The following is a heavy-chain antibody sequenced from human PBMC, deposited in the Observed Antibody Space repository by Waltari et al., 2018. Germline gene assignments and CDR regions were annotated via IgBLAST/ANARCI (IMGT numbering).Heavy chain of an antibody. V-gene: IGHV4-59*08. J-gene: IGHJ5*02. CDR1: GGSINNYC. CDR3: ARHGQLWFGQLLHWFDP. D-gene: IGHD3-10*01. Sequence: QVQLQESGPGLVKPSETLSLTCTVSGGSINNYCWSWIRQPPGKGLEWIGYIDHSGNTIYHLSLRSRVTMSVDTSKNHFSLKLISVTAADTAVYCCARHGQLWFGQLLHWFDPWGQGTLVTVAS. CDR2: IDHSGNT.